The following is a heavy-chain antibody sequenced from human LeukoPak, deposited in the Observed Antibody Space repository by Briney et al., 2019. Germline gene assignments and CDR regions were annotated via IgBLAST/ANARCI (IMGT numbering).Heavy chain of an antibody. Sequence: SETLSLTCAVYGGSFSGYYWSWIRQPPGKGLEWIGSIYYSGSTYYNPSLKSRVTLSVDTSKNQFSLKLSSVTAADTAVYYCARANDYGGNPRLDYWGQGTLVTVSS. CDR2: IYYSGST. V-gene: IGHV4-34*01. CDR3: ARANDYGGNPRLDY. CDR1: GGSFSGYY. D-gene: IGHD4-23*01. J-gene: IGHJ4*02.